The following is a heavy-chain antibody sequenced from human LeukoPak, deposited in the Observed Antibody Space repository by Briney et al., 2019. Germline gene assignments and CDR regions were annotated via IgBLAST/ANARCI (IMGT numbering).Heavy chain of an antibody. D-gene: IGHD3-3*01. J-gene: IGHJ5*02. CDR2: IYHSGST. CDR1: GYSISSGYY. Sequence: RAWETLSLTCTVSGYSISSGYYWGWIRQPPGKGLERIGSIYHSGSTYYNPSLKSRVTISVDTSKNQFSLKLSSVTAADTAVYYCARERRDFWSGYYWDWFDPWGQGTLVTVSS. V-gene: IGHV4-38-2*02. CDR3: ARERRDFWSGYYWDWFDP.